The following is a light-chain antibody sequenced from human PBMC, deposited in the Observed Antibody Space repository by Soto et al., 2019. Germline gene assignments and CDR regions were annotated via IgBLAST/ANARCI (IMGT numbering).Light chain of an antibody. J-gene: IGLJ2*01. CDR1: SSDVGAYSY. V-gene: IGLV2-11*01. Sequence: QSALTQPRSVSGSPGQSVTISCTGTSSDVGAYSYVSWYQQHPGKAPKLIIYDVSKRPSGVPDRFSGSKSGNTASLTISGLQAEDEAEYYCCSYAGTYSVLFGGGTKVTVL. CDR3: CSYAGTYSVL. CDR2: DVS.